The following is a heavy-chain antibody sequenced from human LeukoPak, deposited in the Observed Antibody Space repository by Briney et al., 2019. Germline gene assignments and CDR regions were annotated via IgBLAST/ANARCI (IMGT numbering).Heavy chain of an antibody. D-gene: IGHD3-3*01. CDR2: IYYSGST. Sequence: SETLSLPCTVSGGSISSYYWSWIRQPPGKGLEWIGYIYYSGSTNYNPSLKSRVTMSVDTSKNQFSLKLSSVAAADTAVYYCARSYDFWSGYYNKAFDIWGQGTMVTVSS. J-gene: IGHJ3*02. V-gene: IGHV4-59*12. CDR3: ARSYDFWSGYYNKAFDI. CDR1: GGSISSYY.